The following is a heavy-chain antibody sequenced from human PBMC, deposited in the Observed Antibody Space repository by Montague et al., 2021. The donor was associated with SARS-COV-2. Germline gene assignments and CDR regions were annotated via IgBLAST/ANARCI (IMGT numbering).Heavy chain of an antibody. CDR3: AREHETVGWPLDY. J-gene: IGHJ4*02. CDR2: ISGSGGGT. V-gene: IGHV3-23*01. D-gene: IGHD4-11*01. CDR1: GFMFNDYA. Sequence: SLRLSCAASGFMFNDYAINWVRQTPGKALEWVSAISGSGGGTYYAESVKGRFATSRDTSKNTVFLQMDSLRLEDTALYFCAREHETVGWPLDYWGQGTLVIVSS.